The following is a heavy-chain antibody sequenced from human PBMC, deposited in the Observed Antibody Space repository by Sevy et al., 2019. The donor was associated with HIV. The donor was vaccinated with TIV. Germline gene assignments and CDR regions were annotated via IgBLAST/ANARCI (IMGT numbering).Heavy chain of an antibody. V-gene: IGHV4-59*01. CDR1: GGSISSYY. Sequence: SETLSLTCTVSGGSISSYYWSWVRQPPGKGLEWIGYIYYSGSTNYNPSLKSRVTISVDTSKNQFSLKLSSVTAADTAVYYCARAGTLKLRFLEWTNNWFDPWGQRTLVTVSS. CDR3: ARAGTLKLRFLEWTNNWFDP. CDR2: IYYSGST. D-gene: IGHD3-3*01. J-gene: IGHJ5*02.